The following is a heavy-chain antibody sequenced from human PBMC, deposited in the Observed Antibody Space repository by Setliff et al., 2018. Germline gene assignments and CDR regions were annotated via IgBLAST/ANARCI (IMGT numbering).Heavy chain of an antibody. J-gene: IGHJ3*02. CDR1: GGSFSGYY. CDR3: ARVGRFLEWSGSRAFDI. D-gene: IGHD3-3*01. V-gene: IGHV4-34*01. CDR2: INHSGST. Sequence: SETLSLTCAVYGGSFSGYYWSWIRQPPGKGLEWIGEINHSGSTNYNPSLKSRVTISVDTSKNQFSLKLSSVTAADTAVYYCARVGRFLEWSGSRAFDIWGQGTMVTVSS.